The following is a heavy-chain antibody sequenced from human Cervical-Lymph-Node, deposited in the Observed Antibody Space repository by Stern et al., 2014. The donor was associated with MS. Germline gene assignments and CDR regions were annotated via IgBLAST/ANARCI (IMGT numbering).Heavy chain of an antibody. D-gene: IGHD4-23*01. CDR3: AREHHGGNFAA. CDR2: IVPIFEKS. J-gene: IGHJ5*02. V-gene: IGHV1-69*01. CDR1: GATFSSNG. Sequence: VQLVESGAEVKKPGSSVKVSCKVSGATFSSNGISWVRQGPGQGLEWMGAIVPIFEKSNYAQKFRGRVSITADEATNTAYMELTGLTSEDTGVYYCAREHHGGNFAAWGQGTLVTVSS.